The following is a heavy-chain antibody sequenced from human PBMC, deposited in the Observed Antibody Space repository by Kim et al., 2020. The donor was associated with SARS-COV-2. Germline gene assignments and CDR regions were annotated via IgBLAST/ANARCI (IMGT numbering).Heavy chain of an antibody. CDR2: IYPGDSDT. CDR3: ARHPRGVVSHYYYYGMDV. Sequence: GESLKISCKGSGYSFTSYWIGWVRQMPGKGLEWMGIIYPGDSDTRYSPSFQGQVTISADKSISTAYLQWSSLKASDTAMYYCARHPRGVVSHYYYYGMDVWGQGTTVTVSS. CDR1: GYSFTSYW. J-gene: IGHJ6*02. V-gene: IGHV5-51*01. D-gene: IGHD2-15*01.